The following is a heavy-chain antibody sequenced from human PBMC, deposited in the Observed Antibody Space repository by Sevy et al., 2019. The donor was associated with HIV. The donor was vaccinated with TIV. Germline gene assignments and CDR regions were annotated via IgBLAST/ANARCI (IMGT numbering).Heavy chain of an antibody. Sequence: QGESLKISCAASGFTFSSYWMTWVRQAPGKGLEWVANIKQDMSEKYYADSVKGRFTISRDNARNSLYLQMESLRAEDTVVYYCARAQQVTMLVVIGGLYFDFWGQGTLVTVSS. CDR1: GFTFSSYW. V-gene: IGHV3-7*01. J-gene: IGHJ4*02. CDR3: ARAQQVTMLVVIGGLYFDF. D-gene: IGHD3-22*01. CDR2: IKQDMSEK.